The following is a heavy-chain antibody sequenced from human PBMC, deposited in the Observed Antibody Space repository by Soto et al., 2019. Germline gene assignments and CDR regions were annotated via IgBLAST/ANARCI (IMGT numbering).Heavy chain of an antibody. CDR2: IVVGSGNT. CDR1: GFTFTSSA. V-gene: IGHV1-58*02. D-gene: IGHD6-19*01. Sequence: SVKVSCKASGFTFTSSAMQWVRQARGQRLEWIGWIVVGSGNTNYAQKFQERVTITRDMSTSTAYMELSSLRSEDTAVYYCAADPRGIAVAGYYYYYGMDVWGQGTTVTVSS. J-gene: IGHJ6*02. CDR3: AADPRGIAVAGYYYYYGMDV.